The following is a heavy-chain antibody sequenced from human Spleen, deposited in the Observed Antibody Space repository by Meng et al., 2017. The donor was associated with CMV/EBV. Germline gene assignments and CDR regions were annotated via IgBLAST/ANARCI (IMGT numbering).Heavy chain of an antibody. D-gene: IGHD6-6*01. Sequence: KASGYSFTNYLLGWVRQMPGNGLEWMGVIYPADPDPRYSPSFQGQVAISADKSISTAYLQWSSLQASDSAMYRCARLRGWQLEIFDYWGQGTLVTVSS. CDR3: ARLRGWQLEIFDY. CDR1: GYSFTNYL. CDR2: IYPADPDP. J-gene: IGHJ4*02. V-gene: IGHV5-51*01.